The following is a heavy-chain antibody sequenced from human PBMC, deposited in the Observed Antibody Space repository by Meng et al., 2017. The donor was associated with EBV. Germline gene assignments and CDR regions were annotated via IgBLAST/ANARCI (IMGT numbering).Heavy chain of an antibody. V-gene: IGHV4-4*02. Sequence: QEHQQESATGRWTLSVTLSLPCAVTGRSISSSNLCSRLRQPPGKVLEWIGELYHNGSTNYNPSLKSRVTISVDKSKNQLSLKLSSVTAADTAVYYCVGTRTGTPDYWGQGTLVTVSS. CDR3: VGTRTGTPDY. CDR2: LYHNGST. D-gene: IGHD1-1*01. J-gene: IGHJ4*02. CDR1: GRSISSSNL.